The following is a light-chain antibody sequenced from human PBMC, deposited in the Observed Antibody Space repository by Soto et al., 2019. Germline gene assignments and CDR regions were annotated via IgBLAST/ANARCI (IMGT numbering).Light chain of an antibody. V-gene: IGLV3-21*04. CDR1: NIGHKG. Sequence: SYELTQPPSVSVAPGKTATISCGGNNIGHKGVNWYQQKPGQAPKLVIYFDKDRPSEIPERFSGSNSGNTATLTIARVEAGDEADYYCQVWDTNTDHRVFGGGTKLTVL. CDR2: FDK. J-gene: IGLJ3*02. CDR3: QVWDTNTDHRV.